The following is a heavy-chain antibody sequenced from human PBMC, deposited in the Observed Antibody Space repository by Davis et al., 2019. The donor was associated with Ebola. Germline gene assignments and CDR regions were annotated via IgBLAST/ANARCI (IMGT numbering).Heavy chain of an antibody. J-gene: IGHJ4*02. CDR1: GFTFSNYA. CDR2: ISGSGDST. CDR3: ARGLFFTHYGGWAY. V-gene: IGHV3-23*01. D-gene: IGHD4-23*01. Sequence: GESLKISCAASGFTFSNYAMSWVRQAPGKGLEWVSTISGSGDSTYYADSVKGRFTISRDNSKNTLFLQMNSLRAEDTAVYYCARGLFFTHYGGWAYWGQGTLVTVSS.